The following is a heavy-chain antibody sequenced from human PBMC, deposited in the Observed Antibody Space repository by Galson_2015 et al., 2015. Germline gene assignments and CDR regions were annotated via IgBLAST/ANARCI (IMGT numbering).Heavy chain of an antibody. J-gene: IGHJ4*02. CDR2: IIPLVGTP. V-gene: IGHV1-69*06. D-gene: IGHD2-2*01. CDR1: GGSFNTYD. CDR3: ARATQDCSRPSCPYNY. Sequence: SVKVSCKASGGSFNTYDISWVRQAPGQGLEWMGGIIPLVGTPNYAQKFRGRVTITADKSTTTVYVEVSRLRSDDTAVYYCARATQDCSRPSCPYNYWGQGTLVTVSS.